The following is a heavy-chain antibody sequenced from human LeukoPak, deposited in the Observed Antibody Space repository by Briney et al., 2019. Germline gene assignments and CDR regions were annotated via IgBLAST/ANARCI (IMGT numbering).Heavy chain of an antibody. CDR1: GGSISSNSYY. V-gene: IGHV4-39*07. Sequence: SETLSLTCAVSGGSISSNSYYWGWIRQPPGKGLEWIGEIYHSGSTNYNPSLKSRVTISVDKSKNQFSLKLSSVTAADTAVYYCARDSSGWSPFDYWGQGTLVTVSS. J-gene: IGHJ4*02. D-gene: IGHD6-19*01. CDR2: IYHSGST. CDR3: ARDSSGWSPFDY.